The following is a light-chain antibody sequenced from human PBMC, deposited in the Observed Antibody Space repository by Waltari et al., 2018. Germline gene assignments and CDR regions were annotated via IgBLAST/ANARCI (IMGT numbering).Light chain of an antibody. CDR1: SSNIAVNT. CDR3: AAWDDSLYGRV. V-gene: IGLV1-44*01. Sequence: QSVLTQPTSASGTPGQTVSISCSGGSSNIAVNTVNCYQQLPGMAPKLLINGNNQRPSGVPDRFSGSKSGTSASLAISGLQSEDEADYYCAAWDDSLYGRVFGGGTKLTVL. CDR2: GNN. J-gene: IGLJ2*01.